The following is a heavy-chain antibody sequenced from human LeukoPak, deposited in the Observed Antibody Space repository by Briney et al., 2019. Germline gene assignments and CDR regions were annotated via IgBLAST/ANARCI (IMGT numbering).Heavy chain of an antibody. CDR1: GFTFSKYW. J-gene: IGHJ6*04. V-gene: IGHV3-7*01. CDR3: AELGITMIGGV. CDR2: IKEDGSAK. Sequence: PGGSLRLSCAASGFTFSKYWMSWVRQAPGKGLEWVANIKEDGSAKYYVDSLRGRFTISRDNAKNSLYLQINSLRAEDTAVYYCAELGITMIGGVWGKGTTVTISS. D-gene: IGHD3-10*02.